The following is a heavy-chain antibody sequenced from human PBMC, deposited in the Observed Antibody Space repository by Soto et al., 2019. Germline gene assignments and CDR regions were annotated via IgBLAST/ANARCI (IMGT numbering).Heavy chain of an antibody. J-gene: IGHJ5*02. D-gene: IGHD2-8*02. CDR3: ARGVGRGLVDWFDP. CDR2: ISSSSSYI. CDR1: GFTFSSYS. Sequence: GGSLRLSCAASGFTFSSYSMNWVRQAPGKGLEWVSSISSSSSYIYYEDSVKGRFTISRDNAKNSLYLQMNSLRAEETAVYYCARGVGRGLVDWFDPWGQGTLVTVSS. V-gene: IGHV3-21*01.